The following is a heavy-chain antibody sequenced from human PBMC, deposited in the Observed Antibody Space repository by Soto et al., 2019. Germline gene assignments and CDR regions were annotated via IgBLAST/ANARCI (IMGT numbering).Heavy chain of an antibody. CDR2: IKQDGSEK. V-gene: IGHV3-7*01. J-gene: IGHJ6*03. CDR1: GFTFSSFW. Sequence: PGGSLRLSCAASGFTFSSFWMSWVRQAPGKGLEWVANIKQDGSEKYYVDSVKGRFTISRDNAKNSLFLQLNSLRAEDTAVYYCARCPYYYYMDAWGKGTTVTVSS. CDR3: ARCPYYYYMDA.